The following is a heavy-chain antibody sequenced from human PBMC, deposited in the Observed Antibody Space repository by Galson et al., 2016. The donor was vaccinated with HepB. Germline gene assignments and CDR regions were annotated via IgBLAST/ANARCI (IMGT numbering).Heavy chain of an antibody. CDR3: ARSPQWLEHVDC. V-gene: IGHV1-46*01. CDR1: GYTFTNYY. Sequence: SVKVSCKASGYTFTNYYMHWVRQAPRQGLQWMGIINPTGSSTSYAQKFQGRVTLTRDTSTSTVYMELSSLRSGDTAVYFCARSPQWLEHVDCWGQGTLVTVAS. D-gene: IGHD6-19*01. J-gene: IGHJ4*02. CDR2: INPTGSST.